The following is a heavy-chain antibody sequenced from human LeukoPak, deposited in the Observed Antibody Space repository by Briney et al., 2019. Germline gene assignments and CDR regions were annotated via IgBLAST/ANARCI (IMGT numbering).Heavy chain of an antibody. CDR2: IYYSGTT. V-gene: IGHV4-34*01. Sequence: PSETLSLTCAVYGESLNGHYWSWIRQPPGKGLEWIGSIYYSGTTYYNPSLKSRVTISVDTSKNQFSLKLSSVTAANTAVYYCATLRQRGNPYVSGNDFWGQGTLVTVSS. J-gene: IGHJ4*02. D-gene: IGHD3-10*01. CDR3: ATLRQRGNPYVSGNDF. CDR1: GESLNGHY.